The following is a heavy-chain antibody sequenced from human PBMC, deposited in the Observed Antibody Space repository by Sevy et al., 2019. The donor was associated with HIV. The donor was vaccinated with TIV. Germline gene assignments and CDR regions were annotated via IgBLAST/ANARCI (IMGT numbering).Heavy chain of an antibody. V-gene: IGHV3-48*03. CDR2: ISPSGHAI. J-gene: IGHJ3*01. Sequence: GGSLRLSCKASGFIFSNYEMNWVRQAPGKGLEWVSYISPSGHAIYYADSVKGRFTVSRDNAKNSLYLQMNSLRGDDTALYYCARDIDSSGYSYAFDHWGQGTMVTVSS. D-gene: IGHD3-22*01. CDR1: GFIFSNYE. CDR3: ARDIDSSGYSYAFDH.